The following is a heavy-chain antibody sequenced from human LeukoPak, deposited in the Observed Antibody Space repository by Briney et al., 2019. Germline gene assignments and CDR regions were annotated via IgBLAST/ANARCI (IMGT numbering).Heavy chain of an antibody. J-gene: IGHJ4*02. CDR3: AKAPVAYYYDSSGYYLGFDY. CDR2: ISGSGGST. CDR1: GFTLSSYA. V-gene: IGHV3-23*01. Sequence: GGSLRLSCAASGFTLSSYAMSWVRQAPGKGLEWVSTISGSGGSTYYADSVKGRFTISRDNSKNTLYLQMNSLRAEDTAVYYCAKAPVAYYYDSSGYYLGFDYWGQGTLVTVSS. D-gene: IGHD3-22*01.